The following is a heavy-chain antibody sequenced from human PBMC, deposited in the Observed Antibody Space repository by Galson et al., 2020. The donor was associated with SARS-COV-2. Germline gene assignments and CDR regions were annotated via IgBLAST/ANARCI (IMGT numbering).Heavy chain of an antibody. D-gene: IGHD4-17*01. CDR2: VDPSDSYT. CDR3: ARFIPYGDSKPYAFDI. J-gene: IGHJ3*02. CDR1: GYSFTSYW. V-gene: IGHV5-10-1*01. Sequence: HGASLKSSCTGSGYSFTSYWINCVRHLPAQGLVQTRRVDPSDSYTHYSLSFQGNVTISADKSISTAYLQWSSLKASDTAMYYCARFIPYGDSKPYAFDIWGQGTMVTVSS.